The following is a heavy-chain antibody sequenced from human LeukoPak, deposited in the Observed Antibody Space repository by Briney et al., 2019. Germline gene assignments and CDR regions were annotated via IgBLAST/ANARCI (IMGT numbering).Heavy chain of an antibody. CDR3: ARGALRYFDSPFDY. CDR1: GFTFSSYA. V-gene: IGHV3-30*01. J-gene: IGHJ4*02. D-gene: IGHD3-9*01. CDR2: ISYDGSNK. Sequence: GGSLRLSCAASGFTFSSYAMHWVRQAPGKGLEWVAVISYDGSNKYYADSVKGRFTISRDNCKNTLYLQMNSLRAEDTAVYYCARGALRYFDSPFDYWGQGTLVTVSS.